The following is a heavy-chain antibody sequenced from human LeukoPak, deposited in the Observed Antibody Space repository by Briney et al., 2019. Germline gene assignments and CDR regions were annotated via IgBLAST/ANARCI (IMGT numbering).Heavy chain of an antibody. CDR3: AKWAKARGFDY. CDR1: GFTFSSYG. V-gene: IGHV3-33*06. Sequence: GRSLRLSCAASGFTFSSYGMHWVRQAPGKGLEWVAVIWYDGSNKYYADSVKGRFTISRDNSKNTLYLQMNSLRAEDTAVYYCAKWAKARGFDYWGQGTLVTVSS. CDR2: IWYDGSNK. D-gene: IGHD3-10*01. J-gene: IGHJ4*02.